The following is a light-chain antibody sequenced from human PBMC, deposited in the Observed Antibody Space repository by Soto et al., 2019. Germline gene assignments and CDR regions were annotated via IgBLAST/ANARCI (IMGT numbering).Light chain of an antibody. J-gene: IGKJ1*01. CDR3: QQYNSYTWT. CDR2: DVS. V-gene: IGKV1-5*01. Sequence: DIQMTQSPSTRSASVGDRVTITCRASQSISSWLAWYQQKPGKAPKLLIYDVSSLESGVPSRFSGSGSRTEFTLTISSLQPDDFATYYCQQYNSYTWTFGQGTKVDIK. CDR1: QSISSW.